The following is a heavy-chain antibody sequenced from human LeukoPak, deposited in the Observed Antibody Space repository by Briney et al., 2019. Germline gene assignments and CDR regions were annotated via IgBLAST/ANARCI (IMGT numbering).Heavy chain of an antibody. J-gene: IGHJ6*02. D-gene: IGHD3-9*01. Sequence: PSETLSLTCAVYGGSFSGYYWSWIRQPPGKGLEWIGEINHSGSTNYNPSLKSRVTISVDTSKNQFSLKLSSVTAADTAVYYCARSYYDILTGYPYYYYYGMDVWGQGTTVTVSS. V-gene: IGHV4-34*01. CDR3: ARSYYDILTGYPYYYYYGMDV. CDR2: INHSGST. CDR1: GGSFSGYY.